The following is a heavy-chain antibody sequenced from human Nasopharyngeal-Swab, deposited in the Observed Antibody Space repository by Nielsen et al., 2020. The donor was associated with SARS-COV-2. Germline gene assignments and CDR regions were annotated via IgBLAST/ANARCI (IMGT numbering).Heavy chain of an antibody. CDR2: ISVYNGNT. Sequence: ASVKVSCKASGYTFTNYALSWVRQAPGQGLEWMGWISVYNGNTNYAQKLQGRVTMTTDISTSTAYLELRSLRSDDTAVYYCATGSRDYLEYFHHWGQGTLVTVSS. V-gene: IGHV1-18*01. D-gene: IGHD4-11*01. J-gene: IGHJ1*01. CDR1: GYTFTNYA. CDR3: ATGSRDYLEYFHH.